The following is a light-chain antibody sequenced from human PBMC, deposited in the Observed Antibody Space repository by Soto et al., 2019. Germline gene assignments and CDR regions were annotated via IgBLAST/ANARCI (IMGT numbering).Light chain of an antibody. CDR1: QSISSRY. Sequence: EIVLTQPPDTLSLSPGERATLSCRASQSISSRYLVWYQQKPGQAPRLLIYGASSRATGIPDRFSGIVSGTDFTLTISRLEPEDFAVYYGQQYGSSPTTTFGQGTKVDIK. J-gene: IGKJ1*01. V-gene: IGKV3-20*01. CDR2: GAS. CDR3: QQYGSSPTTT.